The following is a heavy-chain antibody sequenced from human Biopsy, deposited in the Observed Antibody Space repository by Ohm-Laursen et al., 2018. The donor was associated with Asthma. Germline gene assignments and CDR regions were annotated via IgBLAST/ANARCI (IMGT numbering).Heavy chain of an antibody. V-gene: IGHV1-18*01. J-gene: IGHJ6*02. Sequence: ASVKVSCKSSGYTFNSAGITWVRQAPGQGLEWMGWISVYNGNTKVAQKLQDRVTMISDTSTSTAYMELRSLRSDDTAVYFCARAVDYSHYYGIDVWGQGTTVTVS. D-gene: IGHD3-10*01. CDR2: ISVYNGNT. CDR1: GYTFNSAG. CDR3: ARAVDYSHYYGIDV.